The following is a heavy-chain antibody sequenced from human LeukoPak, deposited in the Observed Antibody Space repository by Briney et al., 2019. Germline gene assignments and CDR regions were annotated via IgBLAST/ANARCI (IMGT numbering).Heavy chain of an antibody. V-gene: IGHV3-30*02. D-gene: IGHD2-15*01. J-gene: IGHJ4*02. CDR1: GFTFSNYG. Sequence: GGSLRLSCAASGFTFSNYGMHWVRQTPGKGLEWVAFIRHDGNSKLYADSLKGRFTISRDNSRNAMYLQMDSLRDEDTAVYYCAKGYLGLCTGGTCIHFDYWGRGTLVTVSS. CDR3: AKGYLGLCTGGTCIHFDY. CDR2: IRHDGNSK.